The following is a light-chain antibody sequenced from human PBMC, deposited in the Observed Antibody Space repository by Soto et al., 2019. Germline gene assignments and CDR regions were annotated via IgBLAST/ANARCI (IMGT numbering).Light chain of an antibody. CDR3: QQRSDWPWT. CDR1: QSVSSY. J-gene: IGKJ1*01. Sequence: IVLTQSRATLSLSPGERATLSCRASQSVSSYLAWYQQKPGQAPRLLMYEASNRATGIPARFSGGGSGTDFTLTISSLEPEDFAVYYCQQRSDWPWTFGQGTKVDIK. V-gene: IGKV3-11*01. CDR2: EAS.